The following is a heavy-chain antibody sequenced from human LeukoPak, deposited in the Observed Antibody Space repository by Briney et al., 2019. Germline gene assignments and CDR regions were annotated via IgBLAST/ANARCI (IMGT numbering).Heavy chain of an antibody. CDR2: INPNSGGT. CDR1: GYTFTGYY. CDR3: ASDLYCSGGSCYSGAFDI. V-gene: IGHV1-2*02. J-gene: IGHJ3*02. Sequence: ASVKVSCKASGYTFTGYYMHWVRQAPGQGLEWMGWINPNSGGTNYAQKFQGRVTMTRDTSISTAYMELSRLRSDDTAVYCCASDLYCSGGSCYSGAFDIWGQGTMVTVSS. D-gene: IGHD2-15*01.